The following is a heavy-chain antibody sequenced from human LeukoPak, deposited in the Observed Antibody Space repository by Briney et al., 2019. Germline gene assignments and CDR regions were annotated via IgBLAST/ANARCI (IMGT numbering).Heavy chain of an antibody. CDR3: AKDSPYAYYGSGSYWDY. J-gene: IGHJ4*02. V-gene: IGHV3-23*01. CDR2: ISGSDST. D-gene: IGHD3-10*01. Sequence: GGTLRLSCAASGFTFSSYGMSWVRQAPGKGLEWVSAISGSDSTYYADSVKGRFTISRDNSKNTLYLQMNSLRAEDTAVYYCAKDSPYAYYGSGSYWDYWGQGTLVTVSS. CDR1: GFTFSSYG.